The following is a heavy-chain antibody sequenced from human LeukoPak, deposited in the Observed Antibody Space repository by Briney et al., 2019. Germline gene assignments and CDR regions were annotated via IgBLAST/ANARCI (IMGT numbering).Heavy chain of an antibody. CDR1: GGSISSYY. D-gene: IGHD3-10*01. CDR3: ARRGPHRDQLIRITMVRGVITYMDV. J-gene: IGHJ6*03. V-gene: IGHV4-34*01. Sequence: PSETLSFTCTVSGGSISSYYWSWIRQPPGKGLEWIGEINHSGSTNYNPSLKSRVTISVDTSKNQFSLKLSSVTAADTAVYYCARRGPHRDQLIRITMVRGVITYMDVWGKGTTVTISS. CDR2: INHSGST.